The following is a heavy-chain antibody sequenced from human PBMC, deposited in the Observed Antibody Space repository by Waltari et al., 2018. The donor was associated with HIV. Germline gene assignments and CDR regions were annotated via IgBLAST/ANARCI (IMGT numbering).Heavy chain of an antibody. CDR1: GYTFTGYY. CDR3: ASQRLGELSLVDY. J-gene: IGHJ4*02. V-gene: IGHV1-2*02. CDR2: INPNSGGT. D-gene: IGHD3-16*02. Sequence: QGQRVQSGAEGKKPGASGKVSCKASGYTFTGYYMHWLRQAPGQGLEWMGGINPNSGGTNYAQQLKGMVTMTRDTSISTAYMVLSRLRSDDTAVYYCASQRLGELSLVDYWGQGTLVTVSS.